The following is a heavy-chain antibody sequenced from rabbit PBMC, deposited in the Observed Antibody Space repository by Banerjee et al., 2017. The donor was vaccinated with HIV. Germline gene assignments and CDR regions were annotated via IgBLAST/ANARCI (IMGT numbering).Heavy chain of an antibody. CDR3: ARDDYQGYLGGLDL. D-gene: IGHD7-1*01. CDR1: GFSFSSGYY. Sequence: QSLEESGGDLVKPGASLTLTCTASGFSFSSGYYMCWVRQAPGKGLEWIGCIYTGSTGNTWYASWAKGRFTMSKTSSTTVTLQMTSLTAADTATYFCARDDYQGYLGGLDLWGQGTLVTVS. J-gene: IGHJ6*01. V-gene: IGHV1S40*01. CDR2: IYTGSTGNT.